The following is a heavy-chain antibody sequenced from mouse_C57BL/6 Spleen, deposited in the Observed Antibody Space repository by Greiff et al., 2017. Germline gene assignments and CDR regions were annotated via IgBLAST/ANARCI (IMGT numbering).Heavy chain of an antibody. D-gene: IGHD2-4*01. J-gene: IGHJ3*01. V-gene: IGHV1-39*01. CDR2: INPNYGTT. Sequence: EVQLQESGPELVKPGASVKISCKASGYSFTDYNMNWVKQSNGKSLEWIGVINPNYGTTSYNQKFKGKATLTVDQSSSTAYMQLNSLTSEDSAVXYCARGIYYDYPAWFAYWGQGTLVTVSA. CDR3: ARGIYYDYPAWFAY. CDR1: GYSFTDYN.